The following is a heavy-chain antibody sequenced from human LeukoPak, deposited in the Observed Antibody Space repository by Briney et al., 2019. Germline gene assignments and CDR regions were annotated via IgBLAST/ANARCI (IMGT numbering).Heavy chain of an antibody. CDR1: GFTFNNAW. J-gene: IGHJ4*02. CDR3: TTRTTVTTMGTDY. V-gene: IGHV3-15*01. D-gene: IGHD4-17*01. Sequence: GGSLRLSCAASGFTFNNAWMSWVRQAPGKGLEWVGLIKSKTDGGTADYVAPVKGRFTISRDDSKNTLFLQMNSLKTEDTAVYYCTTRTTVTTMGTDYWGQGTLVPVSS. CDR2: IKSKTDGGTA.